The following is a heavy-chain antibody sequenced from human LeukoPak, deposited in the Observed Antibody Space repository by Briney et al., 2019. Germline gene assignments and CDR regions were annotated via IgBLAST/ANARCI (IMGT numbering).Heavy chain of an antibody. CDR1: GFTFSSYS. D-gene: IGHD1-26*01. CDR2: ISSSSSYI. V-gene: IGHV3-21*01. Sequence: GGSLRLSCAASGFTFSSYSMNWVRQAPGKGLEWVSSISSSSSYIYYADSVKVRFTISRDNAKNSLYLQMNSLRAEDTAVYYCARAVGGTTHPFDYWGKGTLVTDSS. CDR3: ARAVGGTTHPFDY. J-gene: IGHJ4*02.